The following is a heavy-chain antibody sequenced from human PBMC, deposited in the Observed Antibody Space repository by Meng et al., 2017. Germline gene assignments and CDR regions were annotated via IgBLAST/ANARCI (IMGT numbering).Heavy chain of an antibody. CDR3: ARDCSGGSCYSIGV. CDR1: GGSVSSGSYY. CDR2: IYYSGST. Sequence: VQLQESGPGLVRPSETLSLTCTVSGGSVSSGSYYWSWIRQPPGKGLEWIGYIYYSGSTNYNPSLKSRVTISVDTSKNQFSLKLSSVTAADTAVYYCARDCSGGSCYSIGVWGRGTLVTVSS. D-gene: IGHD2-15*01. J-gene: IGHJ4*02. V-gene: IGHV4-61*01.